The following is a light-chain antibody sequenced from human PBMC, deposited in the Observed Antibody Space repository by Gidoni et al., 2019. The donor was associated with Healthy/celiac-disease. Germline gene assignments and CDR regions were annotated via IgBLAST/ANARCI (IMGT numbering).Light chain of an antibody. Sequence: ELVLTQSPGTLSLSPGERATLSCRAIQSVSSSYLAWYQQKPGQAPRLLIYGASSRATGIPDRFSGSGSGTDFTLTISRLEPEDFAVYYCQQYGSSPTFGGGTEVEIK. J-gene: IGKJ4*01. V-gene: IGKV3-20*01. CDR1: QSVSSSY. CDR3: QQYGSSPT. CDR2: GAS.